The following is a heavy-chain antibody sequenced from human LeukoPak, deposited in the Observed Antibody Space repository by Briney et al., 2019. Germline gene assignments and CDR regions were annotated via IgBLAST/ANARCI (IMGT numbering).Heavy chain of an antibody. CDR2: IGAYNGNA. D-gene: IGHD3-10*01. CDR3: ARAPKRFGELYQSADY. J-gene: IGHJ4*02. V-gene: IGHV1-18*01. Sequence: ASVKVSCKASGYTFTNHGITWVRQAPGQGLAWRGWIGAYNGNADYAQSFQGRVTMTTDTSTSTAYMELRSLRSDDTGVYYCARAPKRFGELYQSADYWGQGTLVTVSS. CDR1: GYTFTNHG.